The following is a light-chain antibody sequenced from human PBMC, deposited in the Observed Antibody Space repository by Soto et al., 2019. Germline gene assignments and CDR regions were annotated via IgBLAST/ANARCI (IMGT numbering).Light chain of an antibody. J-gene: IGKJ4*01. V-gene: IGKV3-20*01. CDR1: QSVTSNY. CDR2: GAS. CDR3: QQYGSSPLT. Sequence: EMVLTQSPGILSLSPGERATLSCRASQSVTSNYLVWYQQKPGQAPRLLIYGASSRATGIPDRFSGSGSGTDFTLTISRLETEDCAVYYCQQYGSSPLTFGGGTKVEIK.